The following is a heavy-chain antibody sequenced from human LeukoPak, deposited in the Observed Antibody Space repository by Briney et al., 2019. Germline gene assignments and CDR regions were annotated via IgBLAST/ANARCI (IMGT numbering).Heavy chain of an antibody. D-gene: IGHD3-9*01. CDR3: ARGKLDWLPQYYFDY. CDR2: IYSGGST. CDR1: GFTVSSNY. Sequence: GGSLRLSCAASGFTVSSNYMSWVRQAPGKGLEWVSVIYSGGSTYYADSVKGRFTISRDNSKNTRYLQMNGLRAEDTAVYYCARGKLDWLPQYYFDYWGQGTLVTVSS. J-gene: IGHJ4*02. V-gene: IGHV3-66*01.